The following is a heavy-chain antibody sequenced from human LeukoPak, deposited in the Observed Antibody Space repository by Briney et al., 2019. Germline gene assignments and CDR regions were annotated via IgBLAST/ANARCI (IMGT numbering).Heavy chain of an antibody. D-gene: IGHD5-18*01. Sequence: ASVKVSCKASGYTFSGYNMHWVRQAPGQGLEWMGWINPNSGGSNYAQSFQGRVTMTRDTSISTAYMGLSRLRSDDTAVYYCAREERGYSDFEYWGQGTLVTVSS. CDR3: AREERGYSDFEY. J-gene: IGHJ4*02. CDR1: GYTFSGYN. V-gene: IGHV1-2*02. CDR2: INPNSGGS.